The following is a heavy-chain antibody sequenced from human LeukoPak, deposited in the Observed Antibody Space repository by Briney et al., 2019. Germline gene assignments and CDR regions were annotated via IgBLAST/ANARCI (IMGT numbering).Heavy chain of an antibody. CDR1: GFSFSSHA. V-gene: IGHV3-23*01. D-gene: IGHD3-10*01. CDR2: ISGSGSGT. J-gene: IGHJ4*02. Sequence: GGSLRLSCAASGFSFSSHAMNWVRQAPGKGLEWVSAISGSGSGTDCADSVKGRFTISRDNSKNTVYLQMNSLRAEDSAIYYCAKDIRGYNRPVDYWGQGTLVTVSS. CDR3: AKDIRGYNRPVDY.